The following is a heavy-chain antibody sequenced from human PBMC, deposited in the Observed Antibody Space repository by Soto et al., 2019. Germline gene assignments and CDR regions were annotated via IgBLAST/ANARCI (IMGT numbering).Heavy chain of an antibody. CDR1: GFTFSSYS. Sequence: GGSLRLSCAASGFTFSSYSMNWVRQAPGKGLEWVSSISSSSSYIYYADSVKGRFTISRDNAKNSLYLQMNSLRAEDTAVYYCARVEGIVVVPALDYWGQGTLVTVSS. J-gene: IGHJ4*02. V-gene: IGHV3-21*01. CDR3: ARVEGIVVVPALDY. CDR2: ISSSSSYI. D-gene: IGHD2-2*01.